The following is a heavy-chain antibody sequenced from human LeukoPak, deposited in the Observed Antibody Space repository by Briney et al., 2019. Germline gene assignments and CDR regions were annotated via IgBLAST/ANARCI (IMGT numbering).Heavy chain of an antibody. J-gene: IGHJ6*03. V-gene: IGHV4-4*07. CDR3: ARDLGILTGYYYYYYMDV. CDR1: GGSISSYY. CDR2: IYTSGST. D-gene: IGHD3-9*01. Sequence: SETLSLTCTVSGGSISSYYWSWIRQPAGKGLEWIGRIYTSGSTNYNPSLKSRVTMSVDTSKNQFSLKLSSVTAADTAVYYCARDLGILTGYYYYYYMDVWGKGTTVTVSS.